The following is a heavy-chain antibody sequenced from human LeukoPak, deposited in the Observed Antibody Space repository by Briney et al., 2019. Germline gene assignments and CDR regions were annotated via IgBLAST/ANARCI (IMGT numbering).Heavy chain of an antibody. J-gene: IGHJ4*02. CDR1: GFPFSDYY. CDR2: ISSSGTTM. CDR3: ARDPGSTYYYDSSGSYDY. Sequence: GGSLRLSCAASGFPFSDYYMSWIRQAPGKGLEWVSYISSSGTTMYYADSVKGRFTISRDNAKNSLYLQMNSLRAEDTAVYYCARDPGSTYYYDSSGSYDYWGQGTLVTVSS. D-gene: IGHD3-22*01. V-gene: IGHV3-11*01.